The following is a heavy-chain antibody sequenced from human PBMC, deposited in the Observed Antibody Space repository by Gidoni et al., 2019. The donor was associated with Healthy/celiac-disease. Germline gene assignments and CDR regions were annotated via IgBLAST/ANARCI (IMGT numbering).Heavy chain of an antibody. Sequence: EVQLVESGGGLLLPGGSLRLSCAASRFTFSSYSMNWVRQAPGKGLEWVSYISSSSSTIYYADSVKCRFTIYRDNAKKSLYLQMNSLRDEDTAVYYCARPPRGGNFFDYWGQGTLVTVSS. CDR2: ISSSSSTI. J-gene: IGHJ4*02. V-gene: IGHV3-48*02. CDR1: RFTFSSYS. D-gene: IGHD3-10*01. CDR3: ARPPRGGNFFDY.